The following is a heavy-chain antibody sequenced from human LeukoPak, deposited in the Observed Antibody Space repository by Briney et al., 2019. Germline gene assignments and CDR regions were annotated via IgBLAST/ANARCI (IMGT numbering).Heavy chain of an antibody. CDR3: AKEVYGDYDPYFDS. J-gene: IGHJ4*02. V-gene: IGHV3-23*01. CDR1: GFTFISYV. CDR2: VSASGGST. Sequence: GGSLLLSCAASGFTFISYVMSWVRQAPGRGLEWVSSVSASGGSTYYADSVKGRCTISRDNSKNTLFLQMDSLRAEDTAVYYCAKEVYGDYDPYFDSWGQGTLVTVSS. D-gene: IGHD4-17*01.